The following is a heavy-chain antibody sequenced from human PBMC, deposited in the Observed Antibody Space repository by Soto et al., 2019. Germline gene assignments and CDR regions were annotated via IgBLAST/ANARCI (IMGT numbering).Heavy chain of an antibody. D-gene: IGHD5-18*01. CDR1: GFTFSSYG. Sequence: GVSLRLSCAVSGFTFSSYGMHWVRQAPGKGLEWVAVISYDGSNKYYADSVKGRFTISRDNSKNTLYLQMNSLRAEDTAVYYYAKDPTSWIQLWEDYSYYYMDVWGKETTVTIFS. J-gene: IGHJ6*03. CDR2: ISYDGSNK. CDR3: AKDPTSWIQLWEDYSYYYMDV. V-gene: IGHV3-30*18.